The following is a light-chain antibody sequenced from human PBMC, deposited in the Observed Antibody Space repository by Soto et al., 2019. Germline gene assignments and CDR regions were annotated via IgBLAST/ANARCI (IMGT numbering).Light chain of an antibody. CDR2: DAS. CDR3: QQRRKWPQGYT. J-gene: IGKJ2*01. CDR1: QHVSSIY. V-gene: IGKV3D-20*02. Sequence: EIVMTQSPGTLSLSPGERATLSCSASQHVSSIYLAWYQQQPGQAPRFLLSDASNRDTGIPARFSGSGFGTDVTLIISSLEPEDFGVCYCQQRRKWPQGYTFGQGTKVDI.